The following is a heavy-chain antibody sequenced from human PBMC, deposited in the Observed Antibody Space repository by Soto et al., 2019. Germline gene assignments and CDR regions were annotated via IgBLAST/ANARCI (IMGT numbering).Heavy chain of an antibody. D-gene: IGHD3-22*01. CDR3: TTVNPYISDSRGHCY. Sequence: PSETLSLTCTVSGGSISSHYWSWVRQAPGKGLEWIGHIYYRGSTNYNPSLRSRSTISVDASKSQFSLKLNSVTTADTAVYYCTTVNPYISDSRGHCYWGQGTLVTVSS. CDR1: GGSISSHY. J-gene: IGHJ4*02. V-gene: IGHV4-59*11. CDR2: IYYRGST.